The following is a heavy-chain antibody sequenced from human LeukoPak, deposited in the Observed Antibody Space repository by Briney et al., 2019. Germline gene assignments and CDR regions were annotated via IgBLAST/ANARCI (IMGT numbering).Heavy chain of an antibody. D-gene: IGHD6-13*01. CDR1: GFTVSSNY. Sequence: GGSMRLSCAASGFTVSSNYMSWVRQAPGKGLEWVSVIYSGGSTYCADSVKGRFTISRDNSKNTLYLQMNSLRAEDTAVYYCARDPRAPAAGNYYYGMDVWGQGTTVTVSS. CDR3: ARDPRAPAAGNYYYGMDV. J-gene: IGHJ6*02. V-gene: IGHV3-53*01. CDR2: IYSGGST.